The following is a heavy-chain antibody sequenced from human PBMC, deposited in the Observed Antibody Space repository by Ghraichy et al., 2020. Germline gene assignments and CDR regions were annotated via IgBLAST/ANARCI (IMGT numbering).Heavy chain of an antibody. CDR1: GFTFSSYA. D-gene: IGHD6-19*01. J-gene: IGHJ6*02. CDR3: AKLRHPNSSGWYRDGMDV. CDR2: ISGSGGST. V-gene: IGHV3-23*01. Sequence: GGSLRLSCAASGFTFSSYAMSWVRQAPGKGLEWVAAISGSGGSTYYADSVKGRFTISRDNSKNTLYLQMNSLTAEDTAVYYCAKLRHPNSSGWYRDGMDVWGQGTTVTVSS.